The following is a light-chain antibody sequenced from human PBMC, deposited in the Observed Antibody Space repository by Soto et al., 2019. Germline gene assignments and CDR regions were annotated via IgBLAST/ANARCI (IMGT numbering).Light chain of an antibody. CDR2: GAS. CDR1: QSVRSN. V-gene: IGKV3-15*01. CDR3: QQYNNWPPWT. Sequence: EIVMTQSPATLSVSPGERATLSCRASQSVRSNLAWYQQKAGQAPRLLIYGASTTATGIPARFSGSGSGTEFTLTISSLQSEDFAVYYCQQYNNWPPWTFGQGTKVEIK. J-gene: IGKJ1*01.